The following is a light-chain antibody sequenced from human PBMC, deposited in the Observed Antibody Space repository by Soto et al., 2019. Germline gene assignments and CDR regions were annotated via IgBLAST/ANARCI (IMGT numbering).Light chain of an antibody. V-gene: IGKV1-5*03. CDR1: QSVSTW. CDR3: QQYDRYPVT. CDR2: KAS. J-gene: IGKJ4*01. Sequence: DSQMTQSPSTLAASVGDRVTITCRASQSVSTWLAWYQQKPGKPPKLLIYKASILQSGVSSRFSGSGSVTDFTLTISGLQPDDFATYYCQQYDRYPVTFGGGTKVEVK.